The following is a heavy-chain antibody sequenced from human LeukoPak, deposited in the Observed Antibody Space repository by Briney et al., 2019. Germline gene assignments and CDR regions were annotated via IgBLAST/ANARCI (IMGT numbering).Heavy chain of an antibody. CDR3: ARGGSSGRYYDYYYMDV. D-gene: IGHD6-6*01. CDR2: IIPIFGTA. CDR1: GGTFSSYA. J-gene: IGHJ6*03. V-gene: IGHV1-69*13. Sequence: SVKVSCKASGGTFSSYAISWVRQAPGQGLEWMGGIIPIFGTANYAQKFQGRVTITADESTSTAYMELSSLRSEDTAVYYCARGGSSGRYYDYYYMDVWGKGTTVTVSS.